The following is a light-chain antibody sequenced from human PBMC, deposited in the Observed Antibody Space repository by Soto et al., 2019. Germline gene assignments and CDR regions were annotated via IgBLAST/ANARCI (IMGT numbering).Light chain of an antibody. J-gene: IGKJ1*01. CDR1: QGISSY. CDR2: AAS. V-gene: IGKV1-39*01. CDR3: QQNYNTPQT. Sequence: IQMTQSPSSLSASVGDRVTITCRASQGISSYLAWYQQKPGKAPKLLIYAASSLQSGVPARFSGSGSGTDFTLTISSLEPEDFATYYCQQNYNTPQTFGQGTKVDI.